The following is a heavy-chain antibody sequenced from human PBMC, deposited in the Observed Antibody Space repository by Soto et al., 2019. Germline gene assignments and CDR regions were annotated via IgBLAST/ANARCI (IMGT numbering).Heavy chain of an antibody. J-gene: IGHJ4*02. Sequence: QVQLVQSGAEVKKPGSSVKVSCKASGGTFSSYAMSWVRQAPGQGLEWMGGITPFFGTANYAQKFQGRVTITADESTNTAYMELSSLRSEDTAVYYCARGMTYYDSSGSAGAYWGQGTLVTVSS. V-gene: IGHV1-69*01. CDR3: ARGMTYYDSSGSAGAY. CDR1: GGTFSSYA. D-gene: IGHD3-22*01. CDR2: ITPFFGTA.